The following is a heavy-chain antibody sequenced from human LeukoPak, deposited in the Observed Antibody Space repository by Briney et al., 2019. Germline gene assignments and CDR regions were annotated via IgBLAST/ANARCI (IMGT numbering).Heavy chain of an antibody. CDR3: ARDGRGRRDGYNYGFDY. CDR2: ISWNSGSI. J-gene: IGHJ4*02. Sequence: GRSLRLSCAASGFTFDDYAMHWVRQAPGKGLEWVSGISWNSGSIGYADSVKGRFTISRDNAKNSLYLQMNSLRAEDTAVYYCARDGRGRRDGYNYGFDYWGQGTLVTVSS. CDR1: GFTFDDYA. V-gene: IGHV3-9*01. D-gene: IGHD5-12*01.